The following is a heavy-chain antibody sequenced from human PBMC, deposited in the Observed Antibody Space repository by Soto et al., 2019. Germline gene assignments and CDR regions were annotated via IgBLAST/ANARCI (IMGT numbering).Heavy chain of an antibody. D-gene: IGHD3-3*01. Sequence: ASVKVSCKASGYTFTSYDINWVRQATGQGLEWMGWMNPNSGNTGYAQKFQGRVTMTRNTSISTAYMELSSLRSEDTAVYYCARGIQKRTIFGVVIIGSFDYWGQGTLVTVSS. CDR2: MNPNSGNT. CDR3: ARGIQKRTIFGVVIIGSFDY. J-gene: IGHJ4*02. CDR1: GYTFTSYD. V-gene: IGHV1-8*01.